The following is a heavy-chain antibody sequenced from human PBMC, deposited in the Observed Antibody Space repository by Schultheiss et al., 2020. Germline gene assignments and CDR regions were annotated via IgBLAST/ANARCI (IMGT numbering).Heavy chain of an antibody. J-gene: IGHJ4*02. D-gene: IGHD2-15*01. CDR2: INSRGGST. Sequence: GGSLRLSCAASGFTFSSYAMSWVRQAPGKGLEWVSAINSRGGSTYYAGSVKGRFTISRDNSKNTLYLQMNSLRAEDTAIYYCAKDIGVLAAWSQYFFDYWGQGILVTVSS. CDR3: AKDIGVLAAWSQYFFDY. CDR1: GFTFSSYA. V-gene: IGHV3-23*01.